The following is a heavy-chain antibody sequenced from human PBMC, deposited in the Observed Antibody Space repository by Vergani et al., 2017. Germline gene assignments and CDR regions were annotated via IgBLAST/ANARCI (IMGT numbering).Heavy chain of an antibody. D-gene: IGHD5-18*01. CDR1: GYTFTSYG. CDR2: ISAYNGNT. J-gene: IGHJ4*02. Sequence: QVQLVQSGAEVKKPGASVKVSCKASGYTFTSYGISWVRQAPGQGLEWMGWISAYNGNTNYAQNIKGRVTITTDTSTSTAYMELRRLRSDATAVYYCAVDLRQPSGLGYSYGYVDYWGQGTLVTVSS. CDR3: AVDLRQPSGLGYSYGYVDY. V-gene: IGHV1-18*01.